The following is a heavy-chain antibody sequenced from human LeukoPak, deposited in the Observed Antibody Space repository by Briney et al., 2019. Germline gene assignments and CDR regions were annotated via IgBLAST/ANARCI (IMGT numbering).Heavy chain of an antibody. CDR3: ARLGCSSTSCYTSNWFDP. J-gene: IGHJ5*02. CDR2: INHSGST. D-gene: IGHD2-2*02. Sequence: SETLSLTCAVYGGSFSGYYWSWIRQPPGKGLEWIGEINHSGSTNYNPSLKSRVTISVDTSKNQFSLKLSSVTAADTAVHYCARLGCSSTSCYTSNWFDPWGQGTLVTVSS. CDR1: GGSFSGYY. V-gene: IGHV4-34*01.